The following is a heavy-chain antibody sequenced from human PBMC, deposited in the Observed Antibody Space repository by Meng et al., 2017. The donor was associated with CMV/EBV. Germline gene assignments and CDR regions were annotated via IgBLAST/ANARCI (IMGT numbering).Heavy chain of an antibody. CDR2: IYISGST. CDR1: GGSISSYY. Sequence: VQLKASGAGLLNVSRHLSLTGTVSGGSISSYYWSWIRQRDGKGLEWIGRIYISGSTNYNPSLKSRVTMSVDTSKNKFSLKLSSVTAADTAVYYCARGGLYYYDSSGHFDYWGQGTLVTVSS. V-gene: IGHV4-4*07. CDR3: ARGGLYYYDSSGHFDY. D-gene: IGHD3-22*01. J-gene: IGHJ4*02.